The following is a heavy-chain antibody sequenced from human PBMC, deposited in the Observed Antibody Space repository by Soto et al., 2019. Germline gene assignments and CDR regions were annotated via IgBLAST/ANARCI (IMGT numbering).Heavy chain of an antibody. CDR3: ARALQFNWFDP. Sequence: LALTFAVSDGALRQNGWWSWVRQPPGKGLEWIGDIFPGGSTNYNPSFKSRVTISVDKSKNQFALKLTSMTAADTAVYYCARALQFNWFDPWGQG. J-gene: IGHJ5*02. CDR1: DGALRQNGW. CDR2: IFPGGST. V-gene: IGHV4-4*02. D-gene: IGHD6-19*01.